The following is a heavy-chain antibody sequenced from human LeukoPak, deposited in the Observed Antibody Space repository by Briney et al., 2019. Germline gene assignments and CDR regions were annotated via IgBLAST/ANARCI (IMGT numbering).Heavy chain of an antibody. Sequence: SETLSLTCAVYGGSFSGYYWSWIRQPPGKGLEWIGEINHSGSTNYNPSLKSRVTISVDTSKNQFSLKLSSVTAADTAVYHCARGPDCSSTSCFYPYYYGMDVWGQGTTVTVSS. J-gene: IGHJ6*02. V-gene: IGHV4-34*01. D-gene: IGHD2-2*01. CDR3: ARGPDCSSTSCFYPYYYGMDV. CDR2: INHSGST. CDR1: GGSFSGYY.